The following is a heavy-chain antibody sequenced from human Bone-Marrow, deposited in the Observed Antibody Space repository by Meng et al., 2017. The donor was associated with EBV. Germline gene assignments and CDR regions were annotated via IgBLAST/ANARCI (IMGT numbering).Heavy chain of an antibody. J-gene: IGHJ5*02. V-gene: IGHV4-4*02. D-gene: IGHD3-16*01. Sequence: VQVKGSGPGLVKPSGTLSPTCAVSGGSISSSNWWSWVRQPPGKGLEWIGEIYHSGSTSYNPSLESRVTISVDKSKNQVSLKLSSVTAADTAVYYCAQRERWGLDPWGQGTLVTVSS. CDR1: GGSISSSNW. CDR2: IYHSGST. CDR3: AQRERWGLDP.